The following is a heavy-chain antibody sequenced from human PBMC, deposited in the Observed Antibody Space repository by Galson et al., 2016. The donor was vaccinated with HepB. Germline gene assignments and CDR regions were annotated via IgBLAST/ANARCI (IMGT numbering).Heavy chain of an antibody. CDR2: ISGDGGDT. D-gene: IGHD2-2*01. Sequence: SLRLSCAASGFSFSIYDMCWVRQAPGKGLDWVSSISGDGGDTYYADSVKGRFTISRDKSKNTLYLQMNSLRAEDTAVYYCAALGFCTSTNCPPLNYWGQGTLATVSS. CDR3: AALGFCTSTNCPPLNY. J-gene: IGHJ4*02. V-gene: IGHV3-23*01. CDR1: GFSFSIYD.